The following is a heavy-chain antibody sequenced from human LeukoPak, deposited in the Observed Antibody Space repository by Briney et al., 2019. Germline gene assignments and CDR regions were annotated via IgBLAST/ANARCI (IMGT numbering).Heavy chain of an antibody. J-gene: IGHJ5*02. CDR1: GGSFSGYY. V-gene: IGHV4-34*01. Sequence: PSETLSLTCAVYGGSFSGYYWSWIRQPPGKGLEWIGEINHSGSTNYNPSLKSRVTISVDTSKNQFSLKLSSVTAADTAVYYCARLKWYYGSGSYYQPPNYSKFKLNWFDPWGQGTLVTISS. CDR2: INHSGST. CDR3: ARLKWYYGSGSYYQPPNYSKFKLNWFDP. D-gene: IGHD3-10*01.